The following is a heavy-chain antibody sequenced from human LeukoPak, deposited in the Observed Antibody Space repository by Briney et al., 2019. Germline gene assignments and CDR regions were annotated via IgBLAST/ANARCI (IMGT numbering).Heavy chain of an antibody. Sequence: GGSLRLSCAASGFTFSNYNMNWVRQAPGKGLVWVSRINSDGSSTSYADSVKGRFTISRDNAKNTLYLQMNSLRAEDTAVYYCARVRRQRSQLDNWGQGTLVTVSS. CDR1: GFTFSNYN. CDR3: ARVRRQRSQLDN. V-gene: IGHV3-74*01. J-gene: IGHJ4*02. D-gene: IGHD6-25*01. CDR2: INSDGSST.